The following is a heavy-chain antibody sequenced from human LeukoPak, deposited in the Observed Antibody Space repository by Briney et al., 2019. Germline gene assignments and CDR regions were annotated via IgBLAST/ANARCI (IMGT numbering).Heavy chain of an antibody. D-gene: IGHD5-12*01. CDR1: GFTFSSYS. J-gene: IGHJ6*02. Sequence: PGGSLRLSCAASGFTFSSYSMNWVRQAPGKGLDWVSSISSSSSYIYYADSVKGRFTISRDNAKNSLYLQMNSLRAEDTAVYYCARDRERGYSGYDFPHYYYYGMDVWGQGTTVTVSS. CDR2: ISSSSSYI. V-gene: IGHV3-21*01. CDR3: ARDRERGYSGYDFPHYYYYGMDV.